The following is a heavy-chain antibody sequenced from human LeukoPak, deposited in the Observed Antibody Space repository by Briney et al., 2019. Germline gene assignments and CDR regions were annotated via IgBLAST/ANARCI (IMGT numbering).Heavy chain of an antibody. CDR3: ARESTYYDSSGHHLQGFDY. D-gene: IGHD3-22*01. Sequence: GGSLRLSCAASGFTLSSIYINWVSQAPRKVMEWVGYISSSSSTIYYADSMKDRLTISRDNAKNPLYLRMNCLRAEDTAVYYCARESTYYDSSGHHLQGFDYWGQGTLVTVSS. CDR2: ISSSSSTI. CDR1: GFTLSSIY. J-gene: IGHJ4*02. V-gene: IGHV3-48*01.